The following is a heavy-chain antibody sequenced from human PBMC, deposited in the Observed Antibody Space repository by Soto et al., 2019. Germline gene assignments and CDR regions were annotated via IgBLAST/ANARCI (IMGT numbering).Heavy chain of an antibody. Sequence: GGTLRLSCTASGFSFSSYGMNWVRQAPGKGMEWVSSISSGSSFIYYADSVKGRFTISRDNAKNSLYLQMNSLRADATAIYYCTLVLLRDYYASDSDFWCQRTQVTIS. V-gene: IGHV3-21*01. J-gene: IGHJ4*02. CDR3: TLVLLRDYYASDSDF. D-gene: IGHD4-17*01. CDR2: ISSGSSFI. CDR1: GFSFSSYG.